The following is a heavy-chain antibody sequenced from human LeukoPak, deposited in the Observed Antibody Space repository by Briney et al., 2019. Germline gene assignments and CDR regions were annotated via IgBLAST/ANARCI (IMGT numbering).Heavy chain of an antibody. CDR3: ARVGGGYNTYFDY. V-gene: IGHV4-34*01. CDR1: GGSFSGYY. J-gene: IGHJ4*02. D-gene: IGHD5-24*01. Sequence: SETLSLTCAVYGGSFSGYYWSWIRQPPGKGLEWIGEINHSGSTNYNPSLTSRVTVSVDTSKNQFSLKLSSVTAADAAVYYCARVGGGYNTYFDYWGQGTLVTVSS. CDR2: INHSGST.